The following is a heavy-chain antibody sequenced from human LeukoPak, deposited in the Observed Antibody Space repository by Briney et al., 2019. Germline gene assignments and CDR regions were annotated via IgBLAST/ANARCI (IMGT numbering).Heavy chain of an antibody. V-gene: IGHV4-59*11. J-gene: IGHJ5*02. CDR1: GGSISSHY. CDR2: IYYSGST. D-gene: IGHD4-17*01. CDR3: ARGGTTVTPGVLWFDP. Sequence: PAETVPLTCSVSGGSISSHYWSWIRQPPGKGLEWIGYIYYSGSTKYNPSLKSRVTISVDTSKNQFSLKLSSVTAADTAVYYCARGGTTVTPGVLWFDPWGQGTLVTVSS.